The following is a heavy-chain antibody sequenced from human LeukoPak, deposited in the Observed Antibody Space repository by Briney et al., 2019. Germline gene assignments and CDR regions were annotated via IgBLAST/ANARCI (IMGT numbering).Heavy chain of an antibody. CDR3: ARDKGDCINGLFYSALDQ. D-gene: IGHD2-8*01. CDR2: FIPFFGSA. CDR1: GDTFRNYA. V-gene: IGHV1-69*05. J-gene: IGHJ4*02. Sequence: SVRVSCKASGDTFRNYAVSWVRQAPGQGLEWVGGFIPFFGSANYAQKFQGRVTITTDESSSTAYMELGSVRSEDTAEYYGARDKGDCINGLFYSALDQWGREPRSSSPQ.